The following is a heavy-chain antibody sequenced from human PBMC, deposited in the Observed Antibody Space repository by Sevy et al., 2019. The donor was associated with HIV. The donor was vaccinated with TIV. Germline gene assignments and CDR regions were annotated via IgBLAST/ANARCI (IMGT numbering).Heavy chain of an antibody. Sequence: GGSLRLSCAASGFTFSSYGMHWVRQAPGKGLEWVADIWYDGSNKYYADSVKGRFTISRDNSKNTLYLQMNSLGAEDTAAYYCARDGPGIAAAGHYYYYYGMDVWGQGTTVTVSS. V-gene: IGHV3-33*01. CDR2: IWYDGSNK. CDR3: ARDGPGIAAAGHYYYYYGMDV. D-gene: IGHD6-13*01. J-gene: IGHJ6*02. CDR1: GFTFSSYG.